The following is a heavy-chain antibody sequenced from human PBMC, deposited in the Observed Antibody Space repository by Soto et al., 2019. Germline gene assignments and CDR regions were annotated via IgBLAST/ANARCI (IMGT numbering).Heavy chain of an antibody. Sequence: ASVKVSCKDSGYTFTRYVISCVVQAPGQVLLWMVWISAYNGNTNDAQKLQGRVTMTTDTSTSTAYMELRSLRSDDTAVYYCASFGVGALRILEWLSGDYYYCMDVWGQGTTVTVS. CDR1: GYTFTRYV. J-gene: IGHJ6*02. CDR3: ASFGVGALRILEWLSGDYYYCMDV. D-gene: IGHD3-3*01. V-gene: IGHV1-18*01. CDR2: ISAYNGNT.